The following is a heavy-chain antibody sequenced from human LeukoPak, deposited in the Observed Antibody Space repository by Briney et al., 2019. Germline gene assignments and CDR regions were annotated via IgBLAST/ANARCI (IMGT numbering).Heavy chain of an antibody. CDR2: IYYSGST. D-gene: IGHD3-22*01. Sequence: KPSETLSLTCTVSGGSISSYYWSWIRQPPGKGLEWIGYIYYSGSTNYNPSLKSRVTISVDTSKNQFSLKLSSVTAADTAVFYCARHRGYYDSSGDGYYFDYWGQGNLVTVSS. J-gene: IGHJ4*02. CDR3: ARHRGYYDSSGDGYYFDY. CDR1: GGSISSYY. V-gene: IGHV4-59*08.